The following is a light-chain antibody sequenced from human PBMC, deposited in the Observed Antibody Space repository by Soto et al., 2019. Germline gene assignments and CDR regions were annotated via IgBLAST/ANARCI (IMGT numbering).Light chain of an antibody. V-gene: IGKV3-20*01. CDR2: GAS. Sequence: IVLTQSPVTLSVSPWGRVTLSCRASQSVGNNLAWHQQKPGQAPRLLIYGASSRATGIPDRFSGSGSGTDFTLTISRLEPEDFAVYYCQQYGSSPRTFGQGTKVDIK. CDR3: QQYGSSPRT. CDR1: QSVGNN. J-gene: IGKJ1*01.